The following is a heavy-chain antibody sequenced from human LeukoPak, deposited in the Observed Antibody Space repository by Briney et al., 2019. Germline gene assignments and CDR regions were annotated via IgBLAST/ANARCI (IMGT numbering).Heavy chain of an antibody. D-gene: IGHD6-19*01. J-gene: IGHJ4*02. CDR2: IWYDGSNK. CDR3: AKPAGIAVAGSFDY. Sequence: GGSLRLSCAASGFTFRSYGMHWVRQAPGKGLEWVAVIWYDGSNKYYADSVKGRFTISRDNSKNTLYLQMNSLRAEDTAVYYCAKPAGIAVAGSFDYWGQGTLVTVSS. CDR1: GFTFRSYG. V-gene: IGHV3-33*06.